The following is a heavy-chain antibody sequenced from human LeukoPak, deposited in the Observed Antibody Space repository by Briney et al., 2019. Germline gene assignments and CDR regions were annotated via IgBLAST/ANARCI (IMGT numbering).Heavy chain of an antibody. CDR3: ARDSRYYYDSSGYYYCYY. CDR1: GGTFSSYA. J-gene: IGHJ4*02. Sequence: ASVEVSCKASGGTFSSYAISWVRQAPGQGLEWMGGIIPIFGTANYAQKFQGRVTITADESTSTAYMELSSLRSEDTAVYYCARDSRYYYDSSGYYYCYYWGQGTLVTVSS. D-gene: IGHD3-22*01. V-gene: IGHV1-69*13. CDR2: IIPIFGTA.